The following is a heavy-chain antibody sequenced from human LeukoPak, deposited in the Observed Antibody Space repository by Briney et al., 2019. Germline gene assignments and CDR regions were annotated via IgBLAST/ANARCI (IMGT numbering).Heavy chain of an antibody. CDR2: IYTSGST. CDR1: GGSISSGSYY. CDR3: ARAIEYGSSSGLDAFDI. V-gene: IGHV4-61*02. Sequence: PSETLSLTCTVSGGSISSGSYYWSWIRQPAGKGLEWIGRIYTSGSTNYNPSLKSRVTISVDTSKNQFSLKLSSVTAADTAVYYCARAIEYGSSSGLDAFDIWGQGTMVTVSS. J-gene: IGHJ3*02. D-gene: IGHD6-6*01.